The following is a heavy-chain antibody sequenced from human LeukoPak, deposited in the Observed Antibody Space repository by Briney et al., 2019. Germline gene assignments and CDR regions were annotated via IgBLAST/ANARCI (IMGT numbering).Heavy chain of an antibody. Sequence: PSETLSLTCTVSGDSISSSFYYWGWIRQPPGKGLEWIGNIYYSGTTNYNPSLKSRVTISVDTSKNQFSLKLSSVTAADTAVYYCAREDGGGYYRYWGQGTLVSVSS. V-gene: IGHV4-39*07. J-gene: IGHJ4*02. CDR2: IYYSGTT. CDR3: AREDGGGYYRY. D-gene: IGHD3-3*01. CDR1: GDSISSSFYY.